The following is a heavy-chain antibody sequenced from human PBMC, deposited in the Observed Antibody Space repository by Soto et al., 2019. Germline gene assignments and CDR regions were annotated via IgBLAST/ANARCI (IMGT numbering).Heavy chain of an antibody. V-gene: IGHV3-9*01. J-gene: IGHJ4*02. CDR2: ISWNSGSI. CDR3: AKDIYATGDSFFDY. D-gene: IGHD4-4*01. CDR1: GFTFDDYA. Sequence: EVQLVESGGGLVQPGRSLRLSCAASGFTFDDYAMHWVRQAPGKGLEWVSGISWNSGSIGYADSVKGRFTISRDNAKNSQYLQMNSLRAEDTALYYCAKDIYATGDSFFDYWGQGTLVTVSS.